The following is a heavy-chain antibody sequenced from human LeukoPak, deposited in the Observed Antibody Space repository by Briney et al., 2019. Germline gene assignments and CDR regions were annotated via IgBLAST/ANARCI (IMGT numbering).Heavy chain of an antibody. CDR1: GGSLSGYY. CDR2: INHGGST. CDR3: AREGRMSMGIEY. Sequence: SETLSLTCAVYGGSLSGYYWSWIRQSPGKGLEWVGEINHGGSTNYNPSLKSRVTMSVDTSKNHFSLKLSSVTAADTAVYFCAREGRMSMGIEYWGQGTLVTVSS. J-gene: IGHJ4*02. D-gene: IGHD4/OR15-4a*01. V-gene: IGHV4-34*01.